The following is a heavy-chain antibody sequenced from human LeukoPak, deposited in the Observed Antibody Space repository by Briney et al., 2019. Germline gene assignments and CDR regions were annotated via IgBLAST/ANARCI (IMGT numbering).Heavy chain of an antibody. D-gene: IGHD1-26*01. V-gene: IGHV3-23*01. J-gene: IGHJ4*02. CDR1: GFTFSSYS. CDR2: ISGSGGST. CDR3: AKVSRAVYYFDY. Sequence: PGGSLRLSCAASGFTFSSYSMNWVRQAPGKGLEWVSAISGSGGSTYYADSVKGRFTISRDNSKNTLYLQMNSLRAEDTAVYYCAKVSRAVYYFDYWGQGTLVTVSS.